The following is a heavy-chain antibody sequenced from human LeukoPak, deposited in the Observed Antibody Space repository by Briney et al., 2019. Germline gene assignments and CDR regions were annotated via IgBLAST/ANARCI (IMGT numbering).Heavy chain of an antibody. V-gene: IGHV3-23*01. CDR1: GFTFSTYS. CDR2: VSGSGGRT. Sequence: GGSLRLSCAASGFTFSTYSINWVRQTPGKGLEWVSRVSGSGGRTYYADSVTGRFTISRDNSKNTLSLQMNNLRADDTAVYYCAKSYASGSFYDYWGQGTLVTVSS. CDR3: AKSYASGSFYDY. D-gene: IGHD3-10*01. J-gene: IGHJ4*02.